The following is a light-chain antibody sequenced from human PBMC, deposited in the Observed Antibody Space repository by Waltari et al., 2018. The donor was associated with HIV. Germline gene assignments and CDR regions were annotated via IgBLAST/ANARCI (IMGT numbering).Light chain of an antibody. CDR3: CAYAGSTTYVI. CDR2: EVS. V-gene: IGLV2-23*02. CDR1: SSAVGGYTL. Sequence: QSALTQPASVSGSPGQSITFPCTGTSSAVGGYTLVSWYQQHPGKAPKLMIYEVSKRPSGVSNRFSGSKSGNTASLTISGLQAEDEADYYCCAYAGSTTYVIFGGGTKLTVL. J-gene: IGLJ2*01.